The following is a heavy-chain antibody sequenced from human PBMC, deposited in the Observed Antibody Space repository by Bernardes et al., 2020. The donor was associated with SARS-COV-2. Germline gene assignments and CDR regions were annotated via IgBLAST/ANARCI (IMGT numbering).Heavy chain of an antibody. CDR2: ISAYNDNT. D-gene: IGHD2-15*01. CDR3: AREDIGYCGGGSCQPFDY. V-gene: IGHV1-18*01. Sequence: ASVKVSCKASGYTFTSYGISWVRQAPGQGLEWMGWISAYNDNTNYAQKLQDRVTMTTDTSTSTAYMELRSLRSDDTAVYYCAREDIGYCGGGSCQPFDYWGQGTLVTVSS. J-gene: IGHJ4*02. CDR1: GYTFTSYG.